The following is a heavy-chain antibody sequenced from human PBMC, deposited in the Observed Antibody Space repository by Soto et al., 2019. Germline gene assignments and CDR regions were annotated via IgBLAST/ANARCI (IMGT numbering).Heavy chain of an antibody. D-gene: IGHD3-10*02. Sequence: QVQLQESGPGLVKPSETLSLTCTVSGGSISSYYWSWIRQPPGKGLEWTVYIYYSGSTNYNPSLQSRVTVSVDTSKNQFSLTLSSVTAAETAVYYCARTLFGWGIWFDPWGQGTLVTVSS. CDR1: GGSISSYY. V-gene: IGHV4-59*01. CDR3: ARTLFGWGIWFDP. CDR2: IYYSGST. J-gene: IGHJ5*02.